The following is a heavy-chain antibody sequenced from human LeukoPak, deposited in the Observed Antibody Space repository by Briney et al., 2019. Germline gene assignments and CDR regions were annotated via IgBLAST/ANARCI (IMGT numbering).Heavy chain of an antibody. Sequence: GASVKVSCKASGYTFTSYGISWVRQAPGQRLEWMGWINAGNGDTQYSQELQGRVTITRDTSASTAYMELSSLRSEDMSVYYCARASLFGDSLDYWGQGTLVTVSS. CDR1: GYTFTSYG. V-gene: IGHV1-3*03. D-gene: IGHD4-17*01. J-gene: IGHJ4*02. CDR3: ARASLFGDSLDY. CDR2: INAGNGDT.